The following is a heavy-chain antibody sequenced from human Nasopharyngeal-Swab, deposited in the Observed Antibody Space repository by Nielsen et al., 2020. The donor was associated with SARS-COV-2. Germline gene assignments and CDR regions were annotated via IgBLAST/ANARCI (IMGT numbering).Heavy chain of an antibody. D-gene: IGHD3-10*01. CDR1: GYTFTSYA. Sequence: ASVKVSCKASGYTFTSYAMNWVRQAPEQGLEWMGWINTNTGNPTYAQGFTGRFVFSLDTSVSTAYLQISSLKAEDTAVYYCARGRYYGSGSYYNWFDPWGQGTLVTVSS. CDR3: ARGRYYGSGSYYNWFDP. CDR2: INTNTGNP. V-gene: IGHV7-4-1*02. J-gene: IGHJ5*02.